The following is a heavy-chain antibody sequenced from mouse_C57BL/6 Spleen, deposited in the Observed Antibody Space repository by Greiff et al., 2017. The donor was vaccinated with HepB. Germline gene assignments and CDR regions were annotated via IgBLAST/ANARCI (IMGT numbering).Heavy chain of an antibody. J-gene: IGHJ2*01. V-gene: IGHV1-61*01. Sequence: VKLQQPGAELVRPGSSVKLSCKASGYTFTSYWMDWVKQRPGQGLEWIGNIYPSDSETHYNQKFKDKATLTVDKSSSTAYMQLSSLTSEDSAVYYCAREAYYGSSPDYWGQGTTLTVSS. CDR3: AREAYYGSSPDY. D-gene: IGHD1-1*01. CDR1: GYTFTSYW. CDR2: IYPSDSET.